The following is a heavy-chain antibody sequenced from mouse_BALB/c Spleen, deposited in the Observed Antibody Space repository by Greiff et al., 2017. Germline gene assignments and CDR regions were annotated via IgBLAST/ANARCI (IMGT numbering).Heavy chain of an antibody. Sequence: EVMLVESGGGLVQPGGSRKLSCAASGFTFSSFGMHWVRQAPEKGLEWVAYISSGSSTIYYADTVKGRFTISRDNPKNTLFLQMTSLRSEDTAMYYCAREGRYDGEFFDYWGQGTTLTVSS. V-gene: IGHV5-17*02. J-gene: IGHJ2*01. CDR2: ISSGSSTI. D-gene: IGHD2-14*01. CDR1: GFTFSSFG. CDR3: AREGRYDGEFFDY.